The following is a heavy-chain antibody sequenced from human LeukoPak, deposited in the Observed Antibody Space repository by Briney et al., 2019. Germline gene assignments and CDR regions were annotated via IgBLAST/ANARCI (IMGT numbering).Heavy chain of an antibody. D-gene: IGHD6-19*01. CDR3: TRVRGDLAVAGTGNNWFDP. CDR1: GFTFGDYA. J-gene: IGHJ5*02. CDR2: IRSKAYGGTT. V-gene: IGHV3-49*03. Sequence: PGGSLRLSCTASGFTFGDYAMSWFRQAPGKGLEWVGFIRSKAYGGTTEYAASVKGRFTISRDDSKSIAYLQMNSLKTEDTAVYYCTRVRGDLAVAGTGNNWFDPWGQGTLVTVSS.